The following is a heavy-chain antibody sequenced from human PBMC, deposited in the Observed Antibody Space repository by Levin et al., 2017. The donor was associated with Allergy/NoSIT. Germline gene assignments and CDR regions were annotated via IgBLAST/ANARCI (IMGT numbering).Heavy chain of an antibody. V-gene: IGHV3-7*01. J-gene: IGHJ4*02. CDR3: ARESPSRWLQSDY. CDR2: IKQDGSEK. CDR1: GFTFSSYW. Sequence: GESLKISCAASGFTFSSYWMSWVRQAPGKGLEWVANIKQDGSEKYYVDSVKGRFTISRDNAKNSLYLQMNSLRAEDTAVYYCARESPSRWLQSDYWGQGTLVTVSS. D-gene: IGHD5-24*01.